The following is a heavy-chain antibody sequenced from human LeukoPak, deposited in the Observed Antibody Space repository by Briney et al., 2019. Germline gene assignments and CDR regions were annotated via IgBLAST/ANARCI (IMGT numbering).Heavy chain of an antibody. J-gene: IGHJ4*02. CDR1: GFTFSDYY. CDR3: TTRPQHHFDY. Sequence: PGGSLRLSCAASGFTFSDYYMSWIRQAPGKGLEWVSYISSSSSYTNYADSVKGRFTISRDNAKNSLYLQMNSLRAEDTAVYYCTTRPQHHFDYWGQGTQVTVSS. CDR2: ISSSSSYT. V-gene: IGHV3-11*03.